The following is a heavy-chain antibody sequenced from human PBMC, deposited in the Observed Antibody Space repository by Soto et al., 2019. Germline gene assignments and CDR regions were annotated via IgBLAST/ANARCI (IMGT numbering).Heavy chain of an antibody. J-gene: IGHJ6*02. Sequence: EVLLVESGGGLVQPGGSLKLSCAASGFTFSGSAVHWVRQASGKGLEWVGRVRSKANSYATTYAASVKGRFTISRDDSKNTAYLQMNSLKTEDTAVYYCTRQEYYYDSSGYYKDYYYGMDVWGQGTTVTVSS. CDR3: TRQEYYYDSSGYYKDYYYGMDV. CDR1: GFTFSGSA. V-gene: IGHV3-73*02. CDR2: VRSKANSYAT. D-gene: IGHD3-22*01.